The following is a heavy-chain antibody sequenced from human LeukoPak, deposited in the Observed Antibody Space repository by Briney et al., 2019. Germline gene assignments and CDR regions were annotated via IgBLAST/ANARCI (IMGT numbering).Heavy chain of an antibody. V-gene: IGHV4-34*01. CDR3: ARDGDYDFWSGYYTGSRWFDP. D-gene: IGHD3-3*01. CDR2: INHSGST. J-gene: IGHJ5*02. Sequence: SETLSLTCAVYGGSFSGYYWSWIRQPPGKGLECIGEINHSGSTNYNPSLKSRVTISVDTSKNQFSLKLSSVTAADTAVYYCARDGDYDFWSGYYTGSRWFDPWGQGTLVTVSS. CDR1: GGSFSGYY.